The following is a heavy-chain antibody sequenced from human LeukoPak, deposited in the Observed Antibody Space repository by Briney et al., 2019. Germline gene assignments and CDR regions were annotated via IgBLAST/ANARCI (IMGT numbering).Heavy chain of an antibody. D-gene: IGHD5-18*01. CDR1: GGSFSGYY. J-gene: IGHJ4*02. V-gene: IGHV4-34*01. CDR3: ASKRPGSPYTAMEPPTD. Sequence: SETLSLTCAVYGGSFSGYYWSWTRQPPGKGLEWIGEINHSGSTNYNPSLKSRVTISVDTSKNQFSLKLSSVTAADTAVYYCASKRPGSPYTAMEPPTDWGQGTLVTVSS. CDR2: INHSGST.